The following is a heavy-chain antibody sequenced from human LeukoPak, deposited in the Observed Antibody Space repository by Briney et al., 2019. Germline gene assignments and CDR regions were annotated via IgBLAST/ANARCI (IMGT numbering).Heavy chain of an antibody. J-gene: IGHJ3*02. Sequence: ASVTVSCKASGYTFTGYYMHWVRQAPGQGLEGMGWINPNSGGTNYAQTFQGRVTMTRDTSTSTVYMELSSLRSADTAVYYCARPDSSSWYVGAFDIWGQGTMVTVSS. V-gene: IGHV1-2*02. CDR1: GYTFTGYY. CDR3: ARPDSSSWYVGAFDI. D-gene: IGHD6-13*01. CDR2: INPNSGGT.